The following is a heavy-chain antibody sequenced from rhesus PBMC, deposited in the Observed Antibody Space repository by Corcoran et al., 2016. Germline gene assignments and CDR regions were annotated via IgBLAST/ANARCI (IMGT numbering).Heavy chain of an antibody. J-gene: IGHJ3*01. Sequence: QLQLQESGPGLVKPSETLSVTCAVSGGSISSSYWSWIRQAPGNGLEGIGYIYGSGSSTNYNPPLKSRVTLSVDTSKNQLSLKLSSVTTADTAVYYCARGPYNSGSYNDAFDFWGQGLRVTVSS. CDR1: GGSISSSY. V-gene: IGHV4-169*01. CDR3: ARGPYNSGSYNDAFDF. D-gene: IGHD1-44*02. CDR2: IYGSGSST.